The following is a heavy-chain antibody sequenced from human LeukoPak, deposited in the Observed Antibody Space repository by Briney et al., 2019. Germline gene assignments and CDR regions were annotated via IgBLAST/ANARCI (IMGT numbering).Heavy chain of an antibody. D-gene: IGHD3-16*01. CDR2: IHTSWTT. J-gene: IGHJ5*02. CDR1: GGSMSDYY. CDR3: ARGDYYDGGGRNWFDP. Sequence: TSETLSFTCTVPGGSMSDYYWSFIRQPAGKGLEWIGRIHTSWTTYFNPSLKSRVTMSVDTSKNQFSLRLTSMTAADTAVYFCARGDYYDGGGRNWFDPWGQGTLVTVSS. V-gene: IGHV4-4*07.